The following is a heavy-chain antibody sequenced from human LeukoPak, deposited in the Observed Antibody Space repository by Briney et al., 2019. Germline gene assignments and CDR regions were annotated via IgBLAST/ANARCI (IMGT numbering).Heavy chain of an antibody. CDR1: GGSFSGYY. CDR3: ARSRAVHWFDP. D-gene: IGHD5-24*01. Sequence: SETLSLTCAVYGGSFSGYYWSWIRQPPGKGLEWIGEINHSGSTNYNPSLKSRVTISVDTSKNQFSLKLSSVTAADTAVYYCARSRAVHWFDPWGQGSLVTVSS. J-gene: IGHJ5*02. CDR2: INHSGST. V-gene: IGHV4-34*01.